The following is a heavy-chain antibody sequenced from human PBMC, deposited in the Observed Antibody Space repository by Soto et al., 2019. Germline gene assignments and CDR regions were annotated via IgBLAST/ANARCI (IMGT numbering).Heavy chain of an antibody. CDR2: ISFDGRNA. Sequence: QVQMVESGGGVVQPGRSLRLSCAASGFSLKNYGMHWFRQAPGEGLEWVAVISFDGRNAYYGDSAKGRFTISRDESNDTLYLQMNSLRTEDTAVYYCAKSRSGYSYSFDYWGQGTLVTVSS. D-gene: IGHD3-3*01. CDR1: GFSLKNYG. V-gene: IGHV3-30*18. CDR3: AKSRSGYSYSFDY. J-gene: IGHJ4*02.